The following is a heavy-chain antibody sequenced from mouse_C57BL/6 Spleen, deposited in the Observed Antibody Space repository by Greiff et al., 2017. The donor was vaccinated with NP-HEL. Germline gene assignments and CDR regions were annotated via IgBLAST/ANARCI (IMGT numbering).Heavy chain of an antibody. Sequence: EVKLQESGPGLVKPSQSLSLTCSVTGYSITSGYYWNWIRQFPGNKLEWMGYISYDGSNNYNPSLKNRISITRDTSKNQFFLKLNSVTTEDTATYYCARGGGSPFDYWGQGTTLTVSS. J-gene: IGHJ2*01. CDR2: ISYDGSN. CDR3: ARGGGSPFDY. V-gene: IGHV3-6*01. CDR1: GYSITSGYY. D-gene: IGHD1-1*01.